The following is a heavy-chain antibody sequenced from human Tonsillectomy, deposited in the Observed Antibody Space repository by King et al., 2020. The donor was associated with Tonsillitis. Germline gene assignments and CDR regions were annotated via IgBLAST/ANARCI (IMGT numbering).Heavy chain of an antibody. CDR1: GFTFSSYA. CDR3: ARDPGSGSYGDAFDI. CDR2: ISYDGSNK. D-gene: IGHD1-26*01. V-gene: IGHV3-30-3*01. J-gene: IGHJ3*02. Sequence: VQLVESGGGVVQPGRSLRLSCAASGFTFSSYAMHWVRQAPGKGLEWVAVISYDGSNKYYADSVQGRFTISRDNSKNTRYLQMESLRAEDTAVYYCARDPGSGSYGDAFDISGQGTMVTVSS.